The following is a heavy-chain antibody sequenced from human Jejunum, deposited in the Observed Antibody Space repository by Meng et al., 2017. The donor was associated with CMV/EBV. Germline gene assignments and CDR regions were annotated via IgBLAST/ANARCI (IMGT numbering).Heavy chain of an antibody. J-gene: IGHJ5*02. CDR2: IKPNSGDT. CDR3: ARDALGYCSSTSCPGGIDP. D-gene: IGHD2-2*01. CDR1: FTGYY. Sequence: FTGYYIHRVRQAPGQGLEWMGRIKPNSGDTKYSQKFQGRVTMTMDTSISTAYMELSRLTSDDTAVYYCARDALGYCSSTSCPGGIDPWGQGTLVTVSS. V-gene: IGHV1-2*02.